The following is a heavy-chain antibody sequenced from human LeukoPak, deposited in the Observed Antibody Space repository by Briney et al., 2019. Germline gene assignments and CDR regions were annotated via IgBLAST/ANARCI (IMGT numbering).Heavy chain of an antibody. CDR3: ARGSVLLGSSDY. V-gene: IGHV3-48*01. J-gene: IGHJ4*02. CDR2: ITSSSSTI. D-gene: IGHD2-15*01. Sequence: GGSLRLSDAASGFTFSSYSMNWVRQAPGKGLEWVSYITSSSSTIYYADSVKGRFTNSRDNDKNSLYLQMNSLRGEDTAVYYCARGSVLLGSSDYWGQGTLVTVSS. CDR1: GFTFSSYS.